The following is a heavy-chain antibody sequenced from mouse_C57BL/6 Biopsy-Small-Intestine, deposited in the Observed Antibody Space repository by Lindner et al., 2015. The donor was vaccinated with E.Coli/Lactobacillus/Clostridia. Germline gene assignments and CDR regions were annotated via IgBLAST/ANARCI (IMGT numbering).Heavy chain of an antibody. CDR1: GGTFSSYT. V-gene: IGHV1-4*01. CDR2: IIPIFGTA. J-gene: IGHJ4*01. CDR3: ARAGSERDYYDSSGYYYMAY. D-gene: IGHD1-1*01. Sequence: SVKVSCKASGGTFSSYTVNWVRQAPGQGLEWMGGIIPIFGTANYAQKFQGRVTITADESTSTAYMELSSLRSEDTAVYYCARAGSERDYYDSSGYYYMAYWGQGTLVTVSS.